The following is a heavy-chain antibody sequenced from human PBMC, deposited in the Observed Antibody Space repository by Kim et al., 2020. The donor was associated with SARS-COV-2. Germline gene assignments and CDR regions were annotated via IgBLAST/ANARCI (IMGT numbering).Heavy chain of an antibody. CDR3: ASPWGYFAWDPFDL. J-gene: IGHJ2*01. Sequence: NPSLKSRVTISVDTSKNQFSLKLSSVTAADTAVYYCASPWGYFAWDPFDLWGRGTLVTVSS. V-gene: IGHV4-39*01. D-gene: IGHD3-9*01.